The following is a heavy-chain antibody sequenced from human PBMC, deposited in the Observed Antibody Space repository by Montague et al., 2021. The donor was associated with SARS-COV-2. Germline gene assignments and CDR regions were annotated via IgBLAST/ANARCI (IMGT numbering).Heavy chain of an antibody. CDR3: ARAERGSCGDGKCFQYFFNS. J-gene: IGHJ5*01. CDR1: GDSVSTNSGT. CDR2: TYYRSEWYS. V-gene: IGHV6-1*01. Sequence: CAISGDSVSTNSGTWNWVRLSPSRGLEWLGRTYYRSEWYSDYSVSVKSRISINPDTSKNQFSLQLNSVTPEDTAVYYCARAERGSCGDGKCFQYFFNSWGQGTLVTVSS. D-gene: IGHD2-15*01.